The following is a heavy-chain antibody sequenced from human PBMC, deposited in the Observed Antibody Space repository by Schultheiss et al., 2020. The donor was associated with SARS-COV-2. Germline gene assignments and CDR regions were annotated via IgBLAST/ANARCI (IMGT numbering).Heavy chain of an antibody. J-gene: IGHJ4*02. CDR1: GFTFSSYA. D-gene: IGHD5-12*01. CDR2: ISSSSSYI. Sequence: GGSLRLSCAASGFTFSSYAMHWVRQAPGKGLEWVSYISSSSSYIYYADSVKGRFTISRDNAKNSLYLQMNSLRAEDTAVYYCASYIGLLPYWGQGTLVTVSS. V-gene: IGHV3-21*05. CDR3: ASYIGLLPY.